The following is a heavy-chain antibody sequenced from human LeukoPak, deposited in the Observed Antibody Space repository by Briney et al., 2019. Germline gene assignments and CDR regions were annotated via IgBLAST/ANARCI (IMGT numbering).Heavy chain of an antibody. J-gene: IGHJ4*02. Sequence: PGGSLRLSCAASGFTFSNAWMSRVRQAPGKGLEWVGRIKSKTDGGTTYYAAPVKGRFTISRDDSKNTLYLQMNSLKTEDTAVYYCTLEDTAISGYWGQGSLVTVSS. CDR2: IKSKTDGGTT. V-gene: IGHV3-15*01. CDR3: TLEDTAISGY. D-gene: IGHD5-18*01. CDR1: GFTFSNAW.